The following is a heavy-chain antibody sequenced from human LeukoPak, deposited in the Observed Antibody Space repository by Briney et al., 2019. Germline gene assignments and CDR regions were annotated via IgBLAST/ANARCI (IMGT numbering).Heavy chain of an antibody. CDR3: TTSGYSYGYPYFDY. D-gene: IGHD5-18*01. CDR1: GFTFSNAW. CDR2: IKSKTDGGTT. V-gene: IGHV3-15*01. Sequence: PGGPLRLSCAASGFTFSNAWMSWVRQAPGKGLEWVGRIKSKTDGGTTDYAAPVKGRFTISRDDSKNTLYLQMNSLKTEDTAVYYCTTSGYSYGYPYFDYWGQGTLVTVSS. J-gene: IGHJ4*02.